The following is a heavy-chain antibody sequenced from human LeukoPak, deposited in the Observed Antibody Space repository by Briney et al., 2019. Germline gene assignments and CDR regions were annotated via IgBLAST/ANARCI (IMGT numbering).Heavy chain of an antibody. D-gene: IGHD3-10*01. CDR3: AREKLSITMVRGVPDAFDI. J-gene: IGHJ3*02. Sequence: GASVKVSCKASGYTFTGYYMHWVRQAPGQGLEWMGWINPNSGGTNYAQKLQGRVTMTTDTSTSTAYMELRSLRSDDTAVYYCAREKLSITMVRGVPDAFDIWGQGTMVTVSS. V-gene: IGHV1-2*02. CDR1: GYTFTGYY. CDR2: INPNSGGT.